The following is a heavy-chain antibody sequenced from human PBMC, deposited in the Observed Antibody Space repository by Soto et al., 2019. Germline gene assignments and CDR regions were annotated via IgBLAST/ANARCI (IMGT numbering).Heavy chain of an antibody. V-gene: IGHV3-33*01. CDR1: GFTFSSYG. Sequence: PGGSLRLSCAASGFTFSSYGMHWVRQAPGKGLEWVAVIWYDGSNKYYADSVKGRFTISRDNSKNTLYLQMNSLRAEDTAVYYCARAWGQHIAVAGTDPYGMDVWGQGTTVTVSS. CDR2: IWYDGSNK. J-gene: IGHJ6*02. CDR3: ARAWGQHIAVAGTDPYGMDV. D-gene: IGHD6-19*01.